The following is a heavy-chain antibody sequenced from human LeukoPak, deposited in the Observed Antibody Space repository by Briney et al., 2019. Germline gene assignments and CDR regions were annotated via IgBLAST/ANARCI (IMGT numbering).Heavy chain of an antibody. V-gene: IGHV1-8*01. CDR3: ARGRLKGESLQN. J-gene: IGHJ4*02. D-gene: IGHD3-10*01. CDR1: GYTFTSYD. CDR2: MNPNSGIT. Sequence: GASVKVSCKASGYTFTSYDINWVRQATGQGLEWMGWMNPNSGITGYAQKFQGRVTMTRNTSIGTAYMELSSLRSEDTAVYYCARGRLKGESLQNWGQGTLVTVSS.